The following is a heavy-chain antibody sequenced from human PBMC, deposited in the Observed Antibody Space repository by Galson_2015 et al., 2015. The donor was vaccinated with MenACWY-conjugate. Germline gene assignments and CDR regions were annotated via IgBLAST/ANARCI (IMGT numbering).Heavy chain of an antibody. CDR3: ARGGSASNVYYLVDV. V-gene: IGHV3-23*01. CDR1: GFTFSNSA. J-gene: IGHJ6*03. CDR2: IRTITGST. Sequence: SLRLSCAAAGFTFSNSAMNWVRQAPGKGLEWVSGIRTITGSTYYADSVKGRFTISRDQSKNTLNLQMNSLRADDTAVYFCARGGSASNVYYLVDVWGKGTTVTVSS. D-gene: IGHD3-16*01.